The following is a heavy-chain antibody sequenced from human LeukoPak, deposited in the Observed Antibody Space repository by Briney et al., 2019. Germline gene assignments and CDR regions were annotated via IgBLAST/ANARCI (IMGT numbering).Heavy chain of an antibody. J-gene: IGHJ3*02. CDR3: ASRIAVAGFGAFDI. V-gene: IGHV5-51*01. Sequence: GESLKISCKASGYSFTAYWIGWVRQMPGKGLEWMGIIHPGDSDTRYSPSFQGQVTISADKSISTAYLQWSSLKASDTAMYYCASRIAVAGFGAFDIWGQGTMVTVSS. D-gene: IGHD6-19*01. CDR2: IHPGDSDT. CDR1: GYSFTAYW.